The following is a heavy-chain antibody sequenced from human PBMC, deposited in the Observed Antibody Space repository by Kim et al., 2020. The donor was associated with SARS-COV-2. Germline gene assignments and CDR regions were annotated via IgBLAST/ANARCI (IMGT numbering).Heavy chain of an antibody. J-gene: IGHJ4*02. D-gene: IGHD3-10*01. Sequence: ALVYAASVQGRFTISSDESKNTAYLHMNRLKTEDTAIYYCTGAGSASDHWGQGTLVTVSS. CDR3: TGAGSASDH. V-gene: IGHV3-73*01. CDR2: AL.